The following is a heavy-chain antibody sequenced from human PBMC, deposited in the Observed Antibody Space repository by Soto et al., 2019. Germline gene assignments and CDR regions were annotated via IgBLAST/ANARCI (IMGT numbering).Heavy chain of an antibody. J-gene: IGHJ6*02. CDR3: AASPGPLGYCSGGRCYSLSPYYYYGMDV. CDR2: ISYDGSNK. D-gene: IGHD2-15*01. Sequence: PGGSLRLSCAASGFTFSSYGMHWVSQAPGKGLEWVAVISYDGSNKYYADSVKGRFTISRDNSKNTLYLQMNSLRAEDTAVYYCAASPGPLGYCSGGRCYSLSPYYYYGMDVWGQGTTVTVSS. CDR1: GFTFSSYG. V-gene: IGHV3-30*03.